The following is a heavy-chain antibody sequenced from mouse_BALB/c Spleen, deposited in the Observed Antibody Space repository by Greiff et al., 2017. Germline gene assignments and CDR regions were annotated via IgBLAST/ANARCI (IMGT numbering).Heavy chain of an antibody. CDR2: IDPETGGT. CDR1: GYTFTDYE. J-gene: IGHJ2*01. Sequence: VQLQQSGAELVRPGASVTLSCKASGYTFTDYEMHWVKQTPVHGLEWIGAIDPETGGTAYNQKFKGKATLTADKSSSTAYMELRSLTSEDSAVYYCTRSGFYYFDYWGQATTLTVSS. CDR3: TRSGFYYFDY. V-gene: IGHV1-15*01.